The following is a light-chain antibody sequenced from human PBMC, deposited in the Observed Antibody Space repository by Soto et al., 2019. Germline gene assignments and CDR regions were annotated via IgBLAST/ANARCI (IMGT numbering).Light chain of an antibody. CDR2: GNS. Sequence: QSVLTQPPSVSGAPGQRVTISCTGSSSNIGAGYDVHWYQQLPGTAPKLLIYGNSNRPSGVPDRFSGSKSGTSAPLAITGLQAEDEADYYCQSYDSSLSGYVFGTGTKATV. V-gene: IGLV1-40*01. J-gene: IGLJ1*01. CDR1: SSNIGAGYD. CDR3: QSYDSSLSGYV.